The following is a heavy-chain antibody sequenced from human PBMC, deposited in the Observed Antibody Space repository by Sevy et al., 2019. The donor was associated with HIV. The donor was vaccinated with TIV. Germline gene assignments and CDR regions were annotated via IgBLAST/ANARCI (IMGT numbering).Heavy chain of an antibody. CDR1: GFTFSSYG. Sequence: GGSLRLSCAASGFTFSSYGMHWVRQAPGKGLEWVAVIWYDGSNKYYADSVKGRFTISRDNSKNTLYLQMNSLRAKDTAVYYCAREGCSGGSCYDFDYWGQGTLVTVSS. D-gene: IGHD2-15*01. V-gene: IGHV3-33*01. CDR2: IWYDGSNK. CDR3: AREGCSGGSCYDFDY. J-gene: IGHJ4*02.